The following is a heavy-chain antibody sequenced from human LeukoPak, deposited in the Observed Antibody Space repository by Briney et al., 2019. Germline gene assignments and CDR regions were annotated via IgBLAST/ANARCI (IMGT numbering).Heavy chain of an antibody. CDR1: GGSISSGGYY. V-gene: IGHV4-31*03. CDR2: IYYSGST. J-gene: IGHJ4*02. CDR3: ARAGFDIVVVPAANWRGYYFDY. D-gene: IGHD2-2*01. Sequence: SQTLSLTCTVSGGSISSGGYYWSWIRQHPGKGLEWIGYIYYSGSTYYNPSLKSRVTISVDTSKNQFPLKLSSVTAADTAVYYCARAGFDIVVVPAANWRGYYFDYWGQGTLVTVSS.